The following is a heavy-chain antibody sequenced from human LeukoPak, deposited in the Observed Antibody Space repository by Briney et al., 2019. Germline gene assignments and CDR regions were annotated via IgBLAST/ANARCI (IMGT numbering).Heavy chain of an antibody. D-gene: IGHD2-21*01. Sequence: ASVKVSCKASGFTFTRSAIQWVRQARGQRPEWIGWIVVGSGHTNYAQKFQERVTITRDMSTSTAYMELSSLRSEDTAVYYCAADSRYCDGDCYDYWGQGTLATVSS. J-gene: IGHJ4*02. CDR1: GFTFTRSA. CDR2: IVVGSGHT. V-gene: IGHV1-58*02. CDR3: AADSRYCDGDCYDY.